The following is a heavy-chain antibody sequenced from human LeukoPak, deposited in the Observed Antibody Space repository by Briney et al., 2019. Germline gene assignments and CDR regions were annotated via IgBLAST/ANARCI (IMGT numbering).Heavy chain of an antibody. V-gene: IGHV3-21*01. CDR3: ARDFLAAGDY. CDR1: GFIFSSYS. CDR2: ISSGGTKI. J-gene: IGHJ4*02. Sequence: GGSLRLSCEASGFIFSSYSINWVRQAPGKGLEWVSSISSGGTKIYYADSVKGRFTISRDDVKKSGYLQMNSLRVEDTAVYYCARDFLAAGDYWGQGTQVTVSS. D-gene: IGHD6-13*01.